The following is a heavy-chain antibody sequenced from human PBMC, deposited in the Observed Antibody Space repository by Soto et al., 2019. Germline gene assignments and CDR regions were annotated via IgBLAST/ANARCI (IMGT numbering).Heavy chain of an antibody. CDR2: ISGGGSNT. D-gene: IGHD4-4*01. V-gene: IGHV3-23*01. CDR1: GFPLSSYV. Sequence: GSLRLSCAASGFPLSSYVMSWVRQAPGKGLEWVSGISGGGSNTFYADSVKGRFTISRDNSKNTLLLQMNSLGAEDTAVYYCAKDSNKYSSSLRGRYFDYWGQGIGVTVSS. CDR3: AKDSNKYSSSLRGRYFDY. J-gene: IGHJ4*02.